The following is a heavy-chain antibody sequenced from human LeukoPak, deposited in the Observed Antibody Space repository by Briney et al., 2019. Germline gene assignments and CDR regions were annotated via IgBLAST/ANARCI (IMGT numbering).Heavy chain of an antibody. CDR1: GFTFSSYW. CDR2: IKQDGSEK. CDR3: ARPGISGSYFY. Sequence: GGSLRLSCAASGFTFSSYWMIWVRQAPGKGLEWVANIKQDGSEKYYVDSVKGRFTISRDNAKNSLYLQMESLRAEDTAVYYCARPGISGSYFYWGQGTLVTVSS. D-gene: IGHD1-26*01. V-gene: IGHV3-7*01. J-gene: IGHJ4*02.